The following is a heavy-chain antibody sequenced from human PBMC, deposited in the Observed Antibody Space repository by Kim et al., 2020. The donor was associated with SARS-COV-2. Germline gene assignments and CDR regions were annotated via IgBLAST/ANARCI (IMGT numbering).Heavy chain of an antibody. J-gene: IGHJ4*02. D-gene: IGHD3-10*01. CDR3: ARLQDASRNYYEGPVDY. CDR1: GYTFTTYW. CDR2: IYPGDSHT. Sequence: GESLKISCKGSGYTFTTYWIGWVRQMPGKGLEWMGIIYPGDSHTTYSPSFQGQVTISADKSLNTAYLHWSSLKASDTAIYYCARLQDASRNYYEGPVDYWGQGALVTVSS. V-gene: IGHV5-51*01.